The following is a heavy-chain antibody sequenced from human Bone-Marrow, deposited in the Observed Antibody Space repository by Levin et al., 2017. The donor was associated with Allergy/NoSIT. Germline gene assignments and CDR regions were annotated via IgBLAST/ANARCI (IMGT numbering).Heavy chain of an antibody. V-gene: IGHV3-30-3*01. CDR2: ISHDETTK. J-gene: IGHJ6*02. Sequence: GGSLRLSCAASAFSFDSYAMHWVRQAPGKGLEWVAVISHDETTKYYADSVKGRFTISRDNSKNTLYLQMNSLRVEDTSIYFCARGFIRNYYSSGELYYGMDVWGQGTTVTVSS. CDR1: AFSFDSYA. D-gene: IGHD3-10*01. CDR3: ARGFIRNYYSSGELYYGMDV.